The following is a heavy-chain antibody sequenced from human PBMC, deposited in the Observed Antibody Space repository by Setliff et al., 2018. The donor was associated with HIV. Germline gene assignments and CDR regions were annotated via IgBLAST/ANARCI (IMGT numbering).Heavy chain of an antibody. CDR3: ARDQTFDLTAFRDWYFDL. D-gene: IGHD1-20*01. CDR2: THWNGAIR. Sequence: PGGSLRLSCAASGFNFDDYGMSWVRQAPGKGLEWVSGTHWNGAIRGYADSVRGRFTISRDNAKNSLYLQMNSLRPEDTALYYCARDQTFDLTAFRDWYFDLWGRGTLVTVSS. V-gene: IGHV3-20*04. J-gene: IGHJ2*01. CDR1: GFNFDDYG.